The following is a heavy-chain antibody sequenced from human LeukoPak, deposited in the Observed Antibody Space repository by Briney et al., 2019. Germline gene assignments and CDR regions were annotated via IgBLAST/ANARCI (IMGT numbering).Heavy chain of an antibody. D-gene: IGHD4-17*01. Sequence: GGSLRLSCAASGFTFSSYAMSWVRQAPGKGLEWVSAISGSGSSTYYADSVKGRFTISRDNSKNTLYLQMNSLRAEDTAVYYCAKDLNYGDYAAWFDPWGQGTLVTVSS. CDR1: GFTFSSYA. CDR2: ISGSGSST. V-gene: IGHV3-23*01. CDR3: AKDLNYGDYAAWFDP. J-gene: IGHJ5*02.